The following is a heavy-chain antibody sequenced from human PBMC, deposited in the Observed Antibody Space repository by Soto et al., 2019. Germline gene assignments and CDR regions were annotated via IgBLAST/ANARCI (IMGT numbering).Heavy chain of an antibody. CDR3: ARHSSPYSYSDWFDP. D-gene: IGHD1-26*01. CDR2: VSYSGTT. V-gene: IGHV4-39*01. Sequence: QLQLQESGPGLVKPSETLSLICTVSGDSISSNGYHWGWIRQPPGKGLEWIASVSYSGTTYYHPSLQSRVTISVDTSKNQFSLKLNSLTAADTAAYYCARHSSPYSYSDWFDPWGQGTLVTVSS. CDR1: GDSISSNGYH. J-gene: IGHJ5*02.